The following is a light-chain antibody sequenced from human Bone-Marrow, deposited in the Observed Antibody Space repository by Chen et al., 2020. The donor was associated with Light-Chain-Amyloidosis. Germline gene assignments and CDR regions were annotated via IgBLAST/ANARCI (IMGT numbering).Light chain of an antibody. CDR1: DLPMKY. CDR2: RDT. CDR3: QSADSSGTYEVI. Sequence: SYELTQPPSVSVSPGQTARITCSGDDLPMKYAYWYQQKPGQAPVLVIHRDTERPSGISERFSGSSLGTTATLTISGVQAEDEADYHCQSADSSGTYEVIFGGGTKLTVL. V-gene: IGLV3-25*03. J-gene: IGLJ2*01.